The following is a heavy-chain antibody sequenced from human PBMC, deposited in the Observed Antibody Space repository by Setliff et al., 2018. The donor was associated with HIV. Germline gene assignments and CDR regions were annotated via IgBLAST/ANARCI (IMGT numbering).Heavy chain of an antibody. CDR2: INPSGGRT. CDR1: GYSFTMYY. D-gene: IGHD6-13*01. V-gene: IGHV1-46*01. Sequence: ASVKVSCKASGYSFTMYYMHWVRQAPGQGLEWMGIINPSGGRTSYAQKCQGRVSMTRDTSTSTVYMELSSLRSEDTAVYYCARDSDQAATGRYGMDVWGQGTTVTVSS. J-gene: IGHJ6*02. CDR3: ARDSDQAATGRYGMDV.